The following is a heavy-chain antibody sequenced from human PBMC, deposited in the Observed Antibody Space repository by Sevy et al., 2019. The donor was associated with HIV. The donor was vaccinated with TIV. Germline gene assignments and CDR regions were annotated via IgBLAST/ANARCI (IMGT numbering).Heavy chain of an antibody. J-gene: IGHJ4*02. CDR1: GFTFSSYA. Sequence: GGSLRLSCAASGFTFSSYAMSWVRQAPGKGLEWVSAISGSGGSTYDADSVKGRFTSSRDNSKNTLYLQMNSLRAEDTAVYYCAKAEGYYYDSSGPYWGQGTLVTVSS. CDR2: ISGSGGST. D-gene: IGHD3-22*01. CDR3: AKAEGYYYDSSGPY. V-gene: IGHV3-23*01.